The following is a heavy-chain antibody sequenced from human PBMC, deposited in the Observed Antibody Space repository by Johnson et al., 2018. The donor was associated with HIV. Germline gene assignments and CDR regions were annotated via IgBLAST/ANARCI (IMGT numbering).Heavy chain of an antibody. V-gene: IGHV3-33*01. CDR1: GFTFSNYG. D-gene: IGHD3-3*01. CDR2: IWYDGSNK. CDR3: ARDNGDTIFGVVIREGAFDN. Sequence: QVQLVESGGGVVQPGRSLRLSCAASGFTFSNYGMHWVRQAPGQGLEWVAIIWYDGSNKYYVDSVKGRFTISRANAKNSLYLQMNSLRAEDTAVYYCARDNGDTIFGVVIREGAFDNWGQGTMVTVSS. J-gene: IGHJ3*02.